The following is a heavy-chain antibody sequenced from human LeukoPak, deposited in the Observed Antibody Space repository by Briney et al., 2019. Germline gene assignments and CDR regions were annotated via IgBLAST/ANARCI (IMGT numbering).Heavy chain of an antibody. V-gene: IGHV3-23*01. Sequence: GGSLRLSCAASGFTFSSYAMTRVRQAPGKGLEWVSAISGSGGGTYYADSVKGRFTISRDNSKNTLYLQMNSLRAEDTALYYCAKGEYEMATIGMIDYWGQGTLVTVSS. CDR2: ISGSGGGT. CDR1: GFTFSSYA. CDR3: AKGEYEMATIGMIDY. J-gene: IGHJ4*02. D-gene: IGHD5-24*01.